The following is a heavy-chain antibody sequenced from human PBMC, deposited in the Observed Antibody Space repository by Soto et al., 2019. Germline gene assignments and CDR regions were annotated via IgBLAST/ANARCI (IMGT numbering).Heavy chain of an antibody. D-gene: IGHD3-10*01. CDR2: IYGGGTT. Sequence: PGGSLRLSCAASGFTVSSNYMSWVRQAPGKGLEWVSVIYGGGTTYYADSVRGRFTISRDHSKNTVYLQMSSLRAEDTAMYYYARDMAGYYGSEYPLGPWDVWGQGTTVTVSS. CDR1: GFTVSSNY. CDR3: ARDMAGYYGSEYPLGPWDV. V-gene: IGHV3-53*01. J-gene: IGHJ6*02.